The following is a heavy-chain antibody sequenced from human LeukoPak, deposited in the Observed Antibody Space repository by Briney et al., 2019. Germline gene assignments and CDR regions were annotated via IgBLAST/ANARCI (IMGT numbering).Heavy chain of an antibody. Sequence: SETLSLTCTASDDSISSSSYYWGWIRQPPGKGLEWIGSIYYSGRTFYSPSLKSRVTISVDTSKNQFSLKLSSVTAADTAVYYCARDRAPHYDFWSGYYPWGQGTLVTVSS. CDR3: ARDRAPHYDFWSGYYP. CDR2: IYYSGRT. CDR1: DDSISSSSYY. D-gene: IGHD3-3*01. J-gene: IGHJ5*02. V-gene: IGHV4-39*07.